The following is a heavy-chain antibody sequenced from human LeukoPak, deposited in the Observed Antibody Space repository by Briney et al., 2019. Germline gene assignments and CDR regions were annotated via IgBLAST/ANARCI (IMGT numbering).Heavy chain of an antibody. D-gene: IGHD2-8*01. J-gene: IGHJ4*02. CDR1: GDSFSTFY. V-gene: IGHV4-34*01. Sequence: PSETLSLTCAVSGDSFSTFYWSWIRQAPGKGLEWIGDINHNGNTNYNPSLKSRVTISVGTSRNLFSLTLTSVTAADTAVYYCATMSVSAMFYLHYWGQGALVTVSS. CDR2: INHNGNT. CDR3: ATMSVSAMFYLHY.